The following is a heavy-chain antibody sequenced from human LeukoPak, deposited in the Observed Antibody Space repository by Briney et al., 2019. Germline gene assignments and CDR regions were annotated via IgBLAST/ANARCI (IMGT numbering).Heavy chain of an antibody. V-gene: IGHV3-11*01. J-gene: IGHJ5*02. Sequence: PWGSLRLSCPASGFTSGDNYMSWIRQAPGKGLEGVSYTSSSGSTISYADSVKDRLSMSRHNAKNSPYLQTNSLIAEHTAVYYCARNYGSGSYYNGNWFDPWGQGDLGTVSS. CDR3: ARNYGSGSYYNGNWFDP. D-gene: IGHD3-10*01. CDR1: GFTSGDNY. CDR2: TSSSGSTI.